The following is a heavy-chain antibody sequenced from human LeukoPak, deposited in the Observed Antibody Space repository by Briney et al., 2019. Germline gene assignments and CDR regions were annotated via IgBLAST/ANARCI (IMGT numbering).Heavy chain of an antibody. J-gene: IGHJ6*03. D-gene: IGHD3-10*01. CDR1: GFTFSDYY. Sequence: GGSLRLSCAASGFTFSDYYMSWIRHAPGKGLEWVSYISSSGSTIYYADSVKGRFTISRDNAKNSLYLQMNSLRAEDTAVYYCARVPQVTMVRGFGGYYYYMDVWGKGTTVTVSS. CDR3: ARVPQVTMVRGFGGYYYYMDV. V-gene: IGHV3-11*01. CDR2: ISSSGSTI.